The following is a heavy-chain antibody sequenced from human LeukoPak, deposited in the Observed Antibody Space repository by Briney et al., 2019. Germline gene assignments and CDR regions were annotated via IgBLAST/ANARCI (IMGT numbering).Heavy chain of an antibody. CDR3: AKTPYSSSWYYFDY. V-gene: IGHV3-23*01. Sequence: GGSLRLSCAASGFTFSSYAMRWVRQAPGKGLEWVSVMSGSGGGTYYADSVKGRFTISRDNSKNTLYLQMISLRAEDTAVYYCAKTPYSSSWYYFDYWGQGTLVTVSS. J-gene: IGHJ4*02. D-gene: IGHD6-13*01. CDR1: GFTFSSYA. CDR2: MSGSGGGT.